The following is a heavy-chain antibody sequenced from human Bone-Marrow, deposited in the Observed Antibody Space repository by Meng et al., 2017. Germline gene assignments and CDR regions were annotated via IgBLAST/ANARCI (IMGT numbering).Heavy chain of an antibody. CDR2: IGGGGGT. CDR3: VRRAAGNFDY. CDR1: GFTFNNYA. V-gene: IGHV3-23*01. J-gene: IGHJ4*02. D-gene: IGHD1-14*01. Sequence: GESLKISCAASGFTFNNYAMTWVRQSPGKGLEWVSAIGGGGGTDYADSVEGRLTISRANSENTLVLQMNSLRPEDTAIYFCVRRAAGNFDYWGQGTLVTVSS.